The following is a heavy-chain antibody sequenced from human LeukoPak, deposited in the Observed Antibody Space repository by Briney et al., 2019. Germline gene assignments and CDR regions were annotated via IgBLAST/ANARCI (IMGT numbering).Heavy chain of an antibody. CDR1: EFTFDSYA. CDR2: ISYDGSYK. J-gene: IGHJ4*02. Sequence: GGSLRLSCAASEFTFDSYAMYWVRQAPGKGLEWVAVISYDGSYKYYADSVKGRFTISRDNSKNTLYLQMNSLRAEDTAVYYCARAREEWELLDYWGQGTLVTVSS. V-gene: IGHV3-30*04. CDR3: ARAREEWELLDY. D-gene: IGHD1-26*01.